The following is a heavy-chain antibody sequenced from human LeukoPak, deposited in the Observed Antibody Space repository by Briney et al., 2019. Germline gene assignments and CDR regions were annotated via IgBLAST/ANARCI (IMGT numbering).Heavy chain of an antibody. CDR2: INHSGST. J-gene: IGHJ5*02. CDR1: GGSFSGYY. CDR3: ARGLSGSYNNWFDP. Sequence: SETLSLTCAVYGGSFSGYYWSWIRQPPGKGLEWIGEINHSGSTNYNPSLKSRVAISVDTSKNQFSLKLSSVTAADTAVYYCARGLSGSYNNWFDPWGQGTLVTVSS. D-gene: IGHD1-26*01. V-gene: IGHV4-34*01.